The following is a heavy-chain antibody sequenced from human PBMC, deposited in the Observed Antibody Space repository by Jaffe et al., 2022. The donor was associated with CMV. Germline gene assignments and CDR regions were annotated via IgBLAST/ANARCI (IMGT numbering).Heavy chain of an antibody. CDR3: AREPYSSSSPMGWFDP. CDR1: GYTFTSYD. D-gene: IGHD6-6*01. V-gene: IGHV1-8*01. Sequence: QVQLVQSGAEVKKPGASVKVSCKASGYTFTSYDINWVRQATGQGLEWMGWMNPNSGNTGYAQKFQGRVTMTRNTSISTAYMELSSLRSEDTAVYYCAREPYSSSSPMGWFDPWGQGTLVTVSS. CDR2: MNPNSGNT. J-gene: IGHJ5*02.